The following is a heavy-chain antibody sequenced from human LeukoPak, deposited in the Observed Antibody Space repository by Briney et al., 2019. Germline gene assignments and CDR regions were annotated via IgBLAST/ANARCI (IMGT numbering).Heavy chain of an antibody. CDR3: ARSGQLLTNYYYYYMDV. CDR2: IWYDGSNK. J-gene: IGHJ6*03. V-gene: IGHV3-33*01. CDR1: GFTFSSYG. Sequence: GGSLRLSCAASGFTFSSYGMHWVRQAPAKGLEWVAVIWYDGSNKYYADSVKGRFTISRDNSKNTLYLQMNSLRAEDTAVYYCARSGQLLTNYYYYYMDVWGKGTTVTVSS. D-gene: IGHD2-2*01.